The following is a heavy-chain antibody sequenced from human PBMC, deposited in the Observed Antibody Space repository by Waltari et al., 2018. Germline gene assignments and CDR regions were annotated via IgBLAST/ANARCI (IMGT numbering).Heavy chain of an antibody. D-gene: IGHD2-2*01. CDR2: INGYGGST. CDR3: TRTRYCSTTNCQVDWFDP. CDR1: GFTFSSLW. Sequence: EVQLVESGGGLVQPGGCLRVSCPTAGFTFSSLWMQSVRQAPGKGVVRGPRINGYGGSTSYADSVKDRFTISRDNANNTLYLQMNSLRSEDTAVYYCTRTRYCSTTNCQVDWFDPWGQGTLVTVSS. V-gene: IGHV3-74*01. J-gene: IGHJ5*02.